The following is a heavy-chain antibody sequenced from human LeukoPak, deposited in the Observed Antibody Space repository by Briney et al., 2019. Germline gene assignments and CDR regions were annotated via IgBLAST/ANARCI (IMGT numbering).Heavy chain of an antibody. CDR1: GGSISTYH. V-gene: IGHV4-59*01. D-gene: IGHD5-18*01. CDR3: ARDKRHSYGRYFDP. J-gene: IGHJ4*02. CDR2: MQSSGIS. Sequence: SETLSLTCSVSGGSISTYHWNWIRKPPGKGLEWIGYMQSSGISKYNPYLKSRVNIFVDTSKNQFVLNLRSVTAADTAVYYCARDKRHSYGRYFDPWGQGMLVTVSS.